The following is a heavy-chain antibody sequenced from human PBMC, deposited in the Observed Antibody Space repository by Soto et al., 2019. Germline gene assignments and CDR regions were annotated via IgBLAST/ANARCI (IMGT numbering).Heavy chain of an antibody. D-gene: IGHD3-3*01. CDR3: ARVVGFWSGYPKPYYGMDV. V-gene: IGHV1-18*01. CDR1: GYTFTSYG. J-gene: IGHJ6*02. Sequence: GASVKVSCKASGYTFTSYGISWVRQAPGQGLEWMGWISAYNGNTNYALKFQGRVTMTADASTSTAYMELRSLRSDDTAVYYCARVVGFWSGYPKPYYGMDVWG. CDR2: ISAYNGNT.